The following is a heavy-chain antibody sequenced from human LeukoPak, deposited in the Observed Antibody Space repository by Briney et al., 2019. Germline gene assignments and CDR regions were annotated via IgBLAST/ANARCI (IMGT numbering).Heavy chain of an antibody. J-gene: IGHJ6*02. CDR3: ASITGRSSSWYSYGMDV. CDR1: GGSFSGYY. Sequence: SETLSLTCAVYGGSFSGYYWSWIRQPPGKGLEWIGEINHSGSTNYNPSLKSRVTISVDTSKNQFSLKLSSVTAADTAVYYCASITGRSSSWYSYGMDVWGQGTTVTVSS. CDR2: INHSGST. D-gene: IGHD6-13*01. V-gene: IGHV4-34*01.